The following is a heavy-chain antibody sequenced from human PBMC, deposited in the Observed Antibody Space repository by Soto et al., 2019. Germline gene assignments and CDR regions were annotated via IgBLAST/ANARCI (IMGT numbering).Heavy chain of an antibody. V-gene: IGHV1-69*13. J-gene: IGHJ4*02. CDR3: ARGPHDSSGYYLFDY. D-gene: IGHD3-22*01. CDR1: GGTFSSYA. CDR2: IIPIFGTA. Sequence: SVKVSCKASGGTFSSYAISWVRQAPGQGLEWMGGIIPIFGTANYAQKFQGRVTITADESTSTAYMELSSLRSEDTAVYYCARGPHDSSGYYLFDYWGQGTLVTVSS.